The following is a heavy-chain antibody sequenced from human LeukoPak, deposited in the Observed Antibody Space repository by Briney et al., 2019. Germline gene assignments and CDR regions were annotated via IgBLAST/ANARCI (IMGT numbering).Heavy chain of an antibody. V-gene: IGHV1-2*02. CDR2: INPNSGGT. Sequence: ASVRVSCKASGYTFTGYYIHWMRQAPGRGLEWMAWINPNSGGTHYAQKFQGRVTMTRDTSISAAYMEMSRLRSDDTAVYYCARYPVEAARVEAFDIWGQGTMVTVSS. D-gene: IGHD1-1*01. CDR3: ARYPVEAARVEAFDI. CDR1: GYTFTGYY. J-gene: IGHJ3*02.